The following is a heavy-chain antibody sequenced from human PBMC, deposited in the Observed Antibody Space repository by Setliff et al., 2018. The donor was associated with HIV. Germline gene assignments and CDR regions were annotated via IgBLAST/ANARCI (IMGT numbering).Heavy chain of an antibody. CDR2: MYPGTSTT. Sequence: GESLKISCQGSGYSFSTYWIGWVRQMPGKGLEWMGIMYPGTSTTKYSPSFQGQVTISADKSISTTYLHWSSLKASDTAMYYCASLSGYSGDAFDVWGQGTMVTVSS. D-gene: IGHD3-22*01. CDR1: GYSFSTYW. J-gene: IGHJ3*01. CDR3: ASLSGYSGDAFDV. V-gene: IGHV5-51*01.